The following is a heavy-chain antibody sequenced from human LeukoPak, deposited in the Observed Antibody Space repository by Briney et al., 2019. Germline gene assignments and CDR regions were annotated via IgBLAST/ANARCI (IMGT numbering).Heavy chain of an antibody. CDR1: GGSISSYY. J-gene: IGHJ5*02. CDR2: IYYSGST. Sequence: PSENLSLTCTVSGGSISSYYWSWIRQPAGKGLEWIGYIYYSGSTNYNPSLKSRVTISVDTSKNQFSLKLSSVTAADTAVYYCARDLAVAADKAGWFDPWGQGTLVTVSS. D-gene: IGHD6-19*01. V-gene: IGHV4-59*01. CDR3: ARDLAVAADKAGWFDP.